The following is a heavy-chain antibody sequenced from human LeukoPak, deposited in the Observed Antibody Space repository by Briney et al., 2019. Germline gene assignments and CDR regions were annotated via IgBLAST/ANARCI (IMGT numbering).Heavy chain of an antibody. Sequence: GGSPRLSCAASGFTFSSYGMHWVRQAPGKGLEWVAVIWYDGSNKYYADSVKGRFTISRDNSKNTLYLQMNSLRAEDTAVYYCARSLLTEYYFDYWGQGTLVTVSS. J-gene: IGHJ4*02. CDR1: GFTFSSYG. V-gene: IGHV3-33*01. CDR2: IWYDGSNK. D-gene: IGHD1-14*01. CDR3: ARSLLTEYYFDY.